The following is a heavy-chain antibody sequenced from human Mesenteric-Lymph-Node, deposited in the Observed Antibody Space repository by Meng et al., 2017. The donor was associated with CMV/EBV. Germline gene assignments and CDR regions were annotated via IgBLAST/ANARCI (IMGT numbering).Heavy chain of an antibody. CDR2: IYYSGST. D-gene: IGHD5-12*01. J-gene: IGHJ4*02. V-gene: IGHV4-30-4*08. Sequence: SETLSLTCTVSGGSISSGDYYWSWIRQPPGKGLEWIGYIYYSGSTYYNPSLKSRVTISVDTSKNQFSLKLSPVTAADTAVYYCARESPKYSGYEASYFDYWGQGTLVTVSS. CDR3: ARESPKYSGYEASYFDY. CDR1: GGSISSGDYY.